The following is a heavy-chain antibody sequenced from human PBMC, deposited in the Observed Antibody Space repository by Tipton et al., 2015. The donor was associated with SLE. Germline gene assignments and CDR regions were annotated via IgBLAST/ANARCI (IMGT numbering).Heavy chain of an antibody. D-gene: IGHD3-3*01. V-gene: IGHV4-38-2*02. J-gene: IGHJ6*02. CDR3: AREDYDFWGGYTAVYYYGMGV. CDR1: GSSVSSGYS. Sequence: TLSLTCAVSGSSVSSGYSWAWIRRPPGKGLEWIGRFSDSGEKTYYKPSLESRVTISIDTSKNQFSLKLTSVTAADTAVYYCAREDYDFWGGYTAVYYYGMGVWGQGITVTVSS. CDR2: FSDSGEKT.